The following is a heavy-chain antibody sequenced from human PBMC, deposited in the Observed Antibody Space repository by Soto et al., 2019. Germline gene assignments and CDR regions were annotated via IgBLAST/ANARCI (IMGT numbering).Heavy chain of an antibody. Sequence: QVQLQESGPGLVKPSQTLSLTNTVSGGSISSGDYYWSWIRQPPGKGLEWIGYIYYRGSTYYNASLKSRVTTSVDPSKNQFSLKLSSVTAADTAVYYCARASPVVTDVWGQGTTVTVSS. CDR2: IYYRGST. J-gene: IGHJ6*02. CDR3: ARASPVVTDV. V-gene: IGHV4-30-4*01. CDR1: GGSISSGDYY. D-gene: IGHD5-18*01.